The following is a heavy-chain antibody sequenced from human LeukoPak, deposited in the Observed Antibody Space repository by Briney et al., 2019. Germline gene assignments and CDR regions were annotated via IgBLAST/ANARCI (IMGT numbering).Heavy chain of an antibody. CDR3: ARGTDYYDSSGSQGDY. CDR1: GFTFSSYS. J-gene: IGHJ4*02. D-gene: IGHD3-22*01. CDR2: ISSSSSTI. V-gene: IGHV3-48*01. Sequence: GGSLRLSCAASGFTFSSYSMNWVRQAPGKGLEWVSYISSSSSTIYYADSVKGRFTISRDNAKNSLYLQMNSLRAEDTAVYYCARGTDYYDSSGSQGDYWGQGTLVTVSS.